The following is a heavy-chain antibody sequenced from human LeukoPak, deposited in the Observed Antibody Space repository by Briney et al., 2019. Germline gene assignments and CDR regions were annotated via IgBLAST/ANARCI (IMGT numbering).Heavy chain of an antibody. D-gene: IGHD1-14*01. CDR3: ARGAYNRLY. CDR1: GFTFSSYA. J-gene: IGHJ4*02. CDR2: ISYSGTST. Sequence: PGGSLRLSCAASGFTFSSYAMNWVRQAPGKGLEWVSGISYSGTSTYYADSVKGRFTISRDNAKNSLYLQMNSLRAEDTAVYYCARGAYNRLYWGQGTLVTVSS. V-gene: IGHV3-21*01.